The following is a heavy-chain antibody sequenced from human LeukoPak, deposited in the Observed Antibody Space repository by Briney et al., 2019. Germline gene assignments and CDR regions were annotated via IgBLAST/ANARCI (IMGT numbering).Heavy chain of an antibody. Sequence: PGGSLRLSCAASGFTFSDYWMSWVRQAPGKGLEWVANIKQDGSAKYFLDSVKGLFTISRDNAKKSLFLQMNSLRAEDTAVYYCARVRVQYSYGMDVWGKGTTVTVSS. CDR2: IKQDGSAK. CDR3: ARVRVQYSYGMDV. V-gene: IGHV3-7*01. D-gene: IGHD1-1*01. J-gene: IGHJ6*04. CDR1: GFTFSDYW.